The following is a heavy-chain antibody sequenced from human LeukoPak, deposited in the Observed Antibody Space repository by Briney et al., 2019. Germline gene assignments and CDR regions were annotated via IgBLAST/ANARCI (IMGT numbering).Heavy chain of an antibody. CDR1: GFTFSSYS. Sequence: KAGGSLRLSCAASGFTFSSYSMNWVRQAPGKGLEWVSSISSSSSYIYYADSVKGRFTISRDNAKNSLYLQTNSLRAEDTAVYYCARDHPTYYYDSSGYWEEVVRDYWGQGTLVTVSS. D-gene: IGHD3-22*01. CDR2: ISSSSSYI. J-gene: IGHJ4*02. CDR3: ARDHPTYYYDSSGYWEEVVRDY. V-gene: IGHV3-21*01.